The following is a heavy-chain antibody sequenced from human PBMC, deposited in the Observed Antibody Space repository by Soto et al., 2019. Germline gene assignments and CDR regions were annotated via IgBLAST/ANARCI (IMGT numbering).Heavy chain of an antibody. Sequence: PSETLSLTCAVYGGSFSGYYWSWIRQPPGKGLEWIGEINHSGSTNYNPSLKSRVTISVDTSKNQFSLKLSSVTAADTAVYYCARSGYSGYDPINFDYWGQGTLVTVSS. CDR1: GGSFSGYY. V-gene: IGHV4-34*01. D-gene: IGHD5-12*01. J-gene: IGHJ4*02. CDR2: INHSGST. CDR3: ARSGYSGYDPINFDY.